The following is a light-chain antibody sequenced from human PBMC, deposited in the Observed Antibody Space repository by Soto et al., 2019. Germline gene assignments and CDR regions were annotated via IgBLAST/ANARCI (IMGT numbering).Light chain of an antibody. Sequence: DIQMTQSPSSLSASVGDRVTITCRASQSISSYLNWYQQKPGKAPKALIYAASTLQSGVPSRFSGSGSGRDFTLTIYWLQPEDFATYYCQQSYSTPWTFGQGTRVDI. CDR1: QSISSY. CDR3: QQSYSTPWT. J-gene: IGKJ1*01. CDR2: AAS. V-gene: IGKV1-39*01.